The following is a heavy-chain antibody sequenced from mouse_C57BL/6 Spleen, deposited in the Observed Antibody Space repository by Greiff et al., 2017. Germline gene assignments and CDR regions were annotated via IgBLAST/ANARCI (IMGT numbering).Heavy chain of an antibody. CDR1: GYSITSGYY. CDR3: ARDYGSSYGYYAMDY. Sequence: ESGPGLVKPSQSLSLTCSVTGYSITSGYYWNWIRQFPGNKLEWMGYISYDGSNNYNPSLKNRISITRDTSKNQFFLKLNSVTTEDTATYDCARDYGSSYGYYAMDYWGQGTSVTVSS. J-gene: IGHJ4*01. V-gene: IGHV3-6*01. CDR2: ISYDGSN. D-gene: IGHD1-1*01.